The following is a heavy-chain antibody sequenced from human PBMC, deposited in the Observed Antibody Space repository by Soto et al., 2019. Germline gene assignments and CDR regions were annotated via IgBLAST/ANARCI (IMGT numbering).Heavy chain of an antibody. CDR2: ISGSGGST. CDR3: AKDSIPAYYDTSGYPDY. Sequence: GGSLRLSCAASGFTFSSYAMSWVRQAPGKGLEWVSAISGSGGSTYYADSVKGRFTISRDISKNTLYLQMNSLRAEDTAVYYCAKDSIPAYYDTSGYPDYWGQGTLVTVSS. V-gene: IGHV3-23*01. CDR1: GFTFSSYA. J-gene: IGHJ4*02. D-gene: IGHD3-22*01.